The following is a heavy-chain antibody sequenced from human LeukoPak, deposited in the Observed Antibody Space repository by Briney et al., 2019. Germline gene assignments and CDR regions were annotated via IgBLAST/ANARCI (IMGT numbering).Heavy chain of an antibody. J-gene: IGHJ5*02. CDR2: IIPIFGTA. CDR3: ARDLGYSSGWQNWFDP. V-gene: IGHV1-69*01. D-gene: IGHD6-19*01. Sequence: RASVKVSCKASGGTFSSYAISWVRQAPGQGLEWMGGIIPIFGTANYAQKFQGRVTITADESTSTAYMELSSLRSEDTAVYYCARDLGYSSGWQNWFDPWGLGTLVTVSS. CDR1: GGTFSSYA.